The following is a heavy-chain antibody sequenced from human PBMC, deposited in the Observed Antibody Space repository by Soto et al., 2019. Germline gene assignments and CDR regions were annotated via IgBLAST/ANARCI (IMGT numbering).Heavy chain of an antibody. CDR3: ARDLPRGYSYITYYGMDV. CDR2: IWYDGSNK. D-gene: IGHD5-18*01. CDR1: GFTFSSYG. Sequence: GGSLRLSCAASGFTFSSYGMHWVRQAPGKGLEWVAVIWYDGSNKYYADSVKGRFTISRDNSKNTLYLQMNSLRAEDTAVYYCARDLPRGYSYITYYGMDVRGQGTTVTVSS. J-gene: IGHJ6*02. V-gene: IGHV3-33*01.